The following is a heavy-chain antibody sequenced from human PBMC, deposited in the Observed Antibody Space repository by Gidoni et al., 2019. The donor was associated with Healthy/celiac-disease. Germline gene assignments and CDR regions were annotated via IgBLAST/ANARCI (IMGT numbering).Heavy chain of an antibody. CDR2: IIPSLGIA. Sequence: QVQLVQSGAEVKKPGSSVKVSCKASGGTFSSYAIRWVRQAPGQGLEWMGRIIPSLGIANYAQKFQGRVTITADKSTSTAYMELSSLRSEDTAVYYCARDLRGRPGPYYDSSGYTYYFDYWGQGTLVTVSS. D-gene: IGHD3-22*01. J-gene: IGHJ4*02. CDR3: ARDLRGRPGPYYDSSGYTYYFDY. CDR1: GGTFSSYA. V-gene: IGHV1-69*09.